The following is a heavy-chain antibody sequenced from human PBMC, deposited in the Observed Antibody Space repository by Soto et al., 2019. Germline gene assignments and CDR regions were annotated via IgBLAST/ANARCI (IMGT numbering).Heavy chain of an antibody. Sequence: EVQLVESGGGLVQPGGSLRLSCVASGLPFSRYWLTWVRQAPGKGLEWVANINEDGSATYYLDPVRGRFTISRDNAETSLVLQMTSLRAEDTAVYYCARRYCSVAACFRAEYRVFDYRGQGAVVTGSS. D-gene: IGHD2-15*01. CDR3: ARRYCSVAACFRAEYRVFDY. J-gene: IGHJ4*02. V-gene: IGHV3-7*01. CDR1: GLPFSRYW. CDR2: INEDGSAT.